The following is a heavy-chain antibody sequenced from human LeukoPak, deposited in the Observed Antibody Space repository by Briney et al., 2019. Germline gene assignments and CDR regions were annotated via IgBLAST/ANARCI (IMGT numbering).Heavy chain of an antibody. J-gene: IGHJ6*02. CDR3: AKYSGSPTEDYYYGMDV. CDR1: GFIFSDYW. D-gene: IGHD1-26*01. V-gene: IGHV3-48*04. CDR2: ISSSSSTI. Sequence: PGGSLRLSCAASGFIFSDYWMHWVRQGPGKGLEWVSYISSSSSTIYYADSVKGRFTISRDNAKNSLYLQMNSLRAEDTAVYYCAKYSGSPTEDYYYGMDVWGQGTTVTVSS.